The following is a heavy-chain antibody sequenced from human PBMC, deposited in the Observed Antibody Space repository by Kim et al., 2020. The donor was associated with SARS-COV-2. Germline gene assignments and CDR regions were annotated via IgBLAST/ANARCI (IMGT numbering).Heavy chain of an antibody. J-gene: IGHJ4*01. D-gene: IGHD3-3*01. CDR3: ARGRNYDFWSGCYYDY. CDR2: FFPGDKT. CDR1: GVSVGSNY. V-gene: IGHV3-53*01. Sequence: GGSLRLSCEVAGVSVGSNYMAWVRQAPGKGLEWVSGFFPGDKTSYADSVKGRFIISRDDSKNTVYLHMNNLRVGDTAVYHCARGRNYDFWSGCYYDYWG.